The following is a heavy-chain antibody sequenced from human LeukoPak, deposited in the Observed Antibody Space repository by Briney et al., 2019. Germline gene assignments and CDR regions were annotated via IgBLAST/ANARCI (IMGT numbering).Heavy chain of an antibody. J-gene: IGHJ4*02. CDR1: GFTFSSYA. CDR3: ARARRYFDY. V-gene: IGHV3-23*01. Sequence: GGSLRLSCAASGFTFSSYAMSWVRQAPGKGLEWVSAISGSGGSTYYADSVKGRFTISRDNAKNSLYLQMNSLRAEDTAVYYCARARRYFDYWGQGTLVTVSS. CDR2: ISGSGGST. D-gene: IGHD1-14*01.